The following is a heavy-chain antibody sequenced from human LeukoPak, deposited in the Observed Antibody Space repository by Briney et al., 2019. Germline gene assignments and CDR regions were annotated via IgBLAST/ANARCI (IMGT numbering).Heavy chain of an antibody. CDR2: ISSSSATI. CDR1: GFIFSDYY. J-gene: IGHJ4*02. D-gene: IGHD3-10*01. CDR3: VRDVSDGSGALLEY. V-gene: IGHV3-11*04. Sequence: PGGSLRLSCAASGFIFSDYYMTWIRQAPGKGVEWVSYISSSSATIYYADSVKGRFITSRDNAKNSLYLQMNNLRVEDTAVYYCVRDVSDGSGALLEYWGQGTPVAVSS.